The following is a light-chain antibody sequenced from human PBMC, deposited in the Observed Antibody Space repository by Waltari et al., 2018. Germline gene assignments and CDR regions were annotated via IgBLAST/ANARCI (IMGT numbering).Light chain of an antibody. J-gene: IGKJ3*01. CDR3: QQRYNSFT. CDR2: DAS. V-gene: IGKV3-11*01. CDR1: QSVSSH. Sequence: EIVLTQPPATLSLPPGERATLSCRASQSVSSHLAWYKQKPGQAPRLLIYDASIRATGIPVRFSGSGSGTDFTLTISSLEPEDSAVYYCQQRYNSFTFGPGTKVDIK.